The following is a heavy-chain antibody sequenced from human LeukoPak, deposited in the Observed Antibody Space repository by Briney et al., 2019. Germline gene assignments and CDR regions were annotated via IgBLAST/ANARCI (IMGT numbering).Heavy chain of an antibody. J-gene: IGHJ5*02. CDR3: ARAKSVDTAMWFDP. Sequence: PGGSLRLSCAASGFTFSSYEMNWVRQAPGKGLEWVSYISSSGSTIYYADSVKGRFTISRDNAKNSLYLQMDSLRAEDTAVYYCARAKSVDTAMWFDPRGQGTLVTVSS. D-gene: IGHD5-18*01. V-gene: IGHV3-48*03. CDR1: GFTFSSYE. CDR2: ISSSGSTI.